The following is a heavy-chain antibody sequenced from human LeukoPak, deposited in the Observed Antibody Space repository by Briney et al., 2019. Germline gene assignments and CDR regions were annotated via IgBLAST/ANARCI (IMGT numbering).Heavy chain of an antibody. CDR3: ARRPYCSSTSCYRYFDY. V-gene: IGHV3-21*01. Sequence: GGSLRLSCAASGFTSSSYSMNWVRQAPGKGLEWVSSISSSSSYIYYADSVKGRFTISRDNAKNSLYLQMNSLRAEDTAVYYCARRPYCSSTSCYRYFDYWGQGTLVTVSS. CDR2: ISSSSSYI. D-gene: IGHD2-2*01. J-gene: IGHJ4*02. CDR1: GFTSSSYS.